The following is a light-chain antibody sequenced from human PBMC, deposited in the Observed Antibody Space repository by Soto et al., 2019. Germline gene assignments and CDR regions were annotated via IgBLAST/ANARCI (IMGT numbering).Light chain of an antibody. Sequence: EIVLTQSPGTLSLSPGERATLSCRANQSISHYLAWYQQKPGQSPRLLIYGAASRAIGIPDRFNGSGSETTFTLTISRLQPEDFALYYCQQYRSSFTFGPGTKVDIK. V-gene: IGKV3-20*01. CDR1: QSISHY. J-gene: IGKJ3*01. CDR3: QQYRSSFT. CDR2: GAA.